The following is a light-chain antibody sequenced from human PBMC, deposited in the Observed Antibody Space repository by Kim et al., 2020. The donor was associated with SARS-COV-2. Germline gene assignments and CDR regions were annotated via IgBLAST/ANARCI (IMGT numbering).Light chain of an antibody. CDR2: GAS. Sequence: LSPGERATLSCRAPQGVNNFLAWYQQQRGQAPRLLIYGASRRASVIQDRFSGSGSGTDFTLTISRLQPEDFAVYYCQQYGSSLQTFGQGTKVDIK. V-gene: IGKV3-20*01. J-gene: IGKJ1*01. CDR1: QGVNNF. CDR3: QQYGSSLQT.